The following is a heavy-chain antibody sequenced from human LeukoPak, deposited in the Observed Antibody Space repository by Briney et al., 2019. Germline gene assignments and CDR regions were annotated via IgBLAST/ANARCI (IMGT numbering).Heavy chain of an antibody. CDR1: GCTFTRSG. CDR2: INANNGDT. J-gene: IGHJ4*02. D-gene: IGHD3-22*01. CDR3: ARVIRKDSSGYFYGDY. Sequence: ASVKVSCKTSGCTFTRSGISWVRQAPGQGLEWMGWINANNGDTNYAQKFQGRVTMTTDTSTSTAYMDLRSLRSDDTAVYYCARVIRKDSSGYFYGDYWGQGTLVTVSS. V-gene: IGHV1-18*01.